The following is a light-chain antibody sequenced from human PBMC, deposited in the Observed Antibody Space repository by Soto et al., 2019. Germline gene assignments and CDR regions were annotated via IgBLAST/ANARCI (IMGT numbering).Light chain of an antibody. CDR1: SGHSSYI. CDR3: ETWDSDVV. CDR2: LEGSGSY. Sequence: QSVLTQSSSASASLGSSVKLTCTLSSGHSSYIIAWHQQQPGKAPRYLMKLEGSGSYNKGSGVPDRFSGSSSGADRYLTISNLQSEDEADYYCETWDSDVVFDGGTKLTVL. J-gene: IGLJ2*01. V-gene: IGLV4-60*03.